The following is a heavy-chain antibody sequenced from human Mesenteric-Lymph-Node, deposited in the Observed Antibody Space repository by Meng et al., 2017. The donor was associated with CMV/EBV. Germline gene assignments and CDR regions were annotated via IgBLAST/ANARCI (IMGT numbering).Heavy chain of an antibody. CDR1: GYTFTDFY. Sequence: QVQLVQSRAEVEKPGASVMISCKASGYTFTDFYIHWVRQAPGQGLEWMGRINPNSGVSNSAQNFQGRVTMTRDTSISTAYMELGRLTSDDTAVYYCARDNVNPEGFDPWGQGTLVTVSS. J-gene: IGHJ5*02. CDR2: INPNSGVS. V-gene: IGHV1-2*06. D-gene: IGHD2/OR15-2a*01. CDR3: ARDNVNPEGFDP.